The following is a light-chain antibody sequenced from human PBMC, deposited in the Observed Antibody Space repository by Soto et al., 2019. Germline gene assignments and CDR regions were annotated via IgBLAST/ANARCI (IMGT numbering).Light chain of an antibody. CDR1: SSNIGAGYD. CDR2: GNS. Sequence: QSVLTQPPSVSGAPGQRVTISCTGSSSNIGAGYDVHWYQQLPGTAPKLLIYGNSNRPSGVPDRFSVYKSGTSASLAITGLQAEDEAEYYCKSYDSSLSGYVVFGGGTQLTVL. CDR3: KSYDSSLSGYVV. V-gene: IGLV1-40*01. J-gene: IGLJ2*01.